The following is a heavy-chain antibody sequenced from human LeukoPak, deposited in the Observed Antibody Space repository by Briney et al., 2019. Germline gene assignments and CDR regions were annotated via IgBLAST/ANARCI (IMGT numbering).Heavy chain of an antibody. CDR2: IWYDGSNK. Sequence: GGSLRLSRAASGFSVSSIYMNSVRQAPGKGLEWVAVIWYDGSNKYYADSVKGRFTISRDNSKNTLYLHMNSLRAEDTAVYYCAKDLYCSSHYYYYFMDVWSKATTVTVPS. J-gene: IGHJ6*03. D-gene: IGHD6-6*01. CDR1: GFSVSSIY. V-gene: IGHV3-33*06. CDR3: AKDLYCSSHYYYYFMDV.